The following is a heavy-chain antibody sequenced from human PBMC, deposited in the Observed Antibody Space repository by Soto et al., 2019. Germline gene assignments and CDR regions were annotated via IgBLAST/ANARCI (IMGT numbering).Heavy chain of an antibody. CDR2: ISSSSSTI. CDR3: ARAAGWNDFPNWFDP. D-gene: IGHD1-1*01. V-gene: IGHV3-48*02. J-gene: IGHJ5*02. CDR1: GFTFSSYS. Sequence: GGSLRLSCAASGFTFSSYSMNWVRQAPGKGLEWVSYISSSSSTIYYADSVKGRFTISRDNAKNSLYLQMNSLRDEDTAVYYCARAAGWNDFPNWFDPWGQGTLVTVSS.